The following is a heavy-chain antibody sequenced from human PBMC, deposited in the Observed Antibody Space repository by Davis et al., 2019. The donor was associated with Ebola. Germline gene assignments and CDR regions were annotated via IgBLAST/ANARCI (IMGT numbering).Heavy chain of an antibody. V-gene: IGHV3-30*02. CDR1: GFIFSSYV. J-gene: IGHJ4*02. Sequence: GESLKISCAASGFIFSSYVIHRVRQAPGKGLEWVAFIRSDGINRYYADSVKGRFTISRDNSKNTVDLQMNRLRREDTAVYYCAKLGVYDTYYFDYWGQGTLVTVSS. D-gene: IGHD3-9*01. CDR3: AKLGVYDTYYFDY. CDR2: IRSDGINR.